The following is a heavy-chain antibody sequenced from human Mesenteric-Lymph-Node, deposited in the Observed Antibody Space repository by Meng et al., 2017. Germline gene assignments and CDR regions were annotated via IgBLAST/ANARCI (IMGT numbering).Heavy chain of an antibody. D-gene: IGHD3-22*01. CDR1: GFTFSSYD. Sequence: GESLKISCAASGFTFSSYDMNWVRQTPGKGLEWVSSISASGTYIYYTDSVKGRFTISRDNAKNSLDLQMNSLRAEDTAVYYCATNQYYYDSSAYYAHWGQGTLVTVSS. CDR2: ISASGTYI. V-gene: IGHV3-21*01. J-gene: IGHJ4*02. CDR3: ATNQYYYDSSAYYAH.